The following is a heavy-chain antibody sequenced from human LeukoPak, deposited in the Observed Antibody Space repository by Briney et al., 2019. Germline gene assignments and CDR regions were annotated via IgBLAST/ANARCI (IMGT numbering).Heavy chain of an antibody. CDR2: MNPNSGNT. D-gene: IGHD3-3*01. J-gene: IGHJ5*02. CDR1: GGTFSSYA. CDR3: ARGGVPTYYDFWSGYYTNWFDP. Sequence: ASVKVSCKASGGTFSSYAINWVRQATGQGLEWIGWMNPNSGNTGYAQKFQGRVTMTRNTSISTAYMELSSLRSEDTAVYYCARGGVPTYYDFWSGYYTNWFDPWGQEPWSPSPQ. V-gene: IGHV1-8*02.